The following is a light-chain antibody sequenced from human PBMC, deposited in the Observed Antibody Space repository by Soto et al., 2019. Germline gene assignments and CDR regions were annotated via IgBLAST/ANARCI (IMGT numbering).Light chain of an antibody. CDR2: AAS. CDR3: QQYYSYPRT. CDR1: QSIISY. Sequence: DIQMTQSPSSLSASVGDRVTITCRASQSIISYLNWYQQKPGKAPKLLIYAASTLQSGVPSRFSGSGSGTDFTLTISCLQSEDFATYYCQQYYSYPRTFGQGTKVDIK. J-gene: IGKJ1*01. V-gene: IGKV1-39*01.